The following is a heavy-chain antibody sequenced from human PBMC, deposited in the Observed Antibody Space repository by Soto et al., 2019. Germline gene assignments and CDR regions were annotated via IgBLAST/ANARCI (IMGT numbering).Heavy chain of an antibody. Sequence: ASVKVSCKASGYTFTSYDINWVRQATGQGLEWMGWMNPNSGNTGYAQKFQGRVTMTRNTSISTAYMELSSLRSEDTAAYYCARARSIAAAGVVDPWGQGTLVTVSS. CDR3: ARARSIAAAGVVDP. J-gene: IGHJ5*02. D-gene: IGHD6-13*01. V-gene: IGHV1-8*01. CDR2: MNPNSGNT. CDR1: GYTFTSYD.